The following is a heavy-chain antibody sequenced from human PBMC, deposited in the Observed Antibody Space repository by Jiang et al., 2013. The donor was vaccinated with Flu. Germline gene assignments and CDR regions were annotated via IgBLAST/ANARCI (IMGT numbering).Heavy chain of an antibody. Sequence: TLSLTCAVSGYSIRDAYYWGVDPSAPTGRGLEWLGSSIPVGGSYYNPSLKSRVTILVDTSRNHFSLKLSSVTPADTAVYYCARDYYDYGHDAFDVWGQGTKVTVSS. J-gene: IGHJ3*01. D-gene: IGHD3-16*01. V-gene: IGHV4-38-2*02. CDR2: SIPVGGS. CDR3: ARDYYDYGHDAFDV. CDR1: GYSIRDAYY.